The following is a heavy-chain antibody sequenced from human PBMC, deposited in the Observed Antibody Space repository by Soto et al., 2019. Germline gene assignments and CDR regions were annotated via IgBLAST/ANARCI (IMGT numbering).Heavy chain of an antibody. V-gene: IGHV3-73*02. CDR1: GFTFSGSA. CDR3: SSQGDGNQHVFDY. Sequence: EVQLVESGGGLVQPGGSLKLSCAASGFTFSGSAMHWVRQASGKGLEWVGRIRSKAKSYATAYAASVNGRFTISRDDSKNTAYLQMNSLKTEDTAVYYCSSQGDGNQHVFDYWGQGTLVTVTS. CDR2: IRSKAKSYAT. J-gene: IGHJ4*02. D-gene: IGHD3-16*01.